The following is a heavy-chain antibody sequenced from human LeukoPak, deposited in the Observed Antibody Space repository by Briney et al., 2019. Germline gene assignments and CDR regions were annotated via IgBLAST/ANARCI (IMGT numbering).Heavy chain of an antibody. CDR3: ARVSPIWPLGNWFDP. D-gene: IGHD2/OR15-2a*01. J-gene: IGHJ5*02. Sequence: SETLSLTCTVSGVSISSYYWSWIRQPAGKGLEWTGRIYTSGSTNYNPSLKSRVTMSVDTSKNQFSLKLSSVTAADTAVYYCARVSPIWPLGNWFDPWGQGTLVTVS. V-gene: IGHV4-4*07. CDR2: IYTSGST. CDR1: GVSISSYY.